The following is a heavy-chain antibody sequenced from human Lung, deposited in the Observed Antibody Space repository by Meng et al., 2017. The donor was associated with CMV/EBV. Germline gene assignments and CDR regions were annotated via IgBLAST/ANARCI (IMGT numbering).Heavy chain of an antibody. Sequence: YYMHWGRQAPGQGLEWMGWINPNSGGTNYAQKFQGRVTMTRDMSISTAYMELSRLRSDDTAVYYCARESSWSSSFEHTVEDIHWYFDLWGRGTLVTVSS. J-gene: IGHJ2*01. V-gene: IGHV1-2*02. CDR1: YY. CDR2: INPNSGGT. D-gene: IGHD6-6*01. CDR3: ARESSWSSSFEHTVEDIHWYFDL.